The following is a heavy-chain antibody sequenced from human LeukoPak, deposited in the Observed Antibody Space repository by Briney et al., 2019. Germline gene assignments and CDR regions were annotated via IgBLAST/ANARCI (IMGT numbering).Heavy chain of an antibody. D-gene: IGHD3-22*01. CDR1: GGSISSYY. J-gene: IGHJ2*01. CDR3: ARSNYYDSSGSIWYFDL. CDR2: IYYSGST. Sequence: PSETLSLTCTVSGGSISSYYWSWIRQPPGEGLEWIGYIYYSGSTNYNPSLKSRVTISVDTSKNQFSLKLSSVTAADTAVYYCARSNYYDSSGSIWYFDLWGRGTLVTVSS. V-gene: IGHV4-59*01.